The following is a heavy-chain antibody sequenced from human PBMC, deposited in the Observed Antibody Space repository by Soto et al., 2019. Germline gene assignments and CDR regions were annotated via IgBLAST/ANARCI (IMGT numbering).Heavy chain of an antibody. D-gene: IGHD3-9*01. J-gene: IGHJ4*02. CDR2: IYYSGST. V-gene: IGHV4-31*03. CDR1: GGSINSGGFY. Sequence: SETLSLTCTVSGGSINSGGFYWSRIRQHPGKGLEWIVYIYYSGSTYYNPSLKSRVIISVDTSKNQFFLRLRSVTAADSAVYYFSIADYFWYDKTDYYHFDSWGQGSLVTVSP. CDR3: SIADYFWYDKTDYYHFDS.